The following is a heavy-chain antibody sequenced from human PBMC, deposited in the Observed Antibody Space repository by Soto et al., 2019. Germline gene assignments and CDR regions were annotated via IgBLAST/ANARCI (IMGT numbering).Heavy chain of an antibody. CDR1: GGSISSYY. Sequence: SETLSLTCTVSGGSISSYYWSWIRQPPGKGLEWIGYIYYSGSTNYNPSLKSRVTISVDTSKNQFSLKLSSVTAADTAVYYCARVTMVRGVPYKAPTYYYGMDVWGQGTTVTVSS. J-gene: IGHJ6*02. V-gene: IGHV4-59*01. CDR2: IYYSGST. D-gene: IGHD3-10*01. CDR3: ARVTMVRGVPYKAPTYYYGMDV.